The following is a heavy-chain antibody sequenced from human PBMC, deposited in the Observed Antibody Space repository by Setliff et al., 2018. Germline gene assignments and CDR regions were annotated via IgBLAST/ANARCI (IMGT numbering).Heavy chain of an antibody. Sequence: SCPTLVNPTQTLTLTCTFSGFSLTTNGVGVGWIRQPPGKALEWLALIYYDDDRRYNPSVKNRLTITKDTSKNQVVLTMTNVDPVDTATYYCARSRYELPHYYFDYWGQGILVTVSS. V-gene: IGHV2-5*02. J-gene: IGHJ4*02. D-gene: IGHD1-7*01. CDR3: ARSRYELPHYYFDY. CDR2: IYYDDDR. CDR1: GFSLTTNGVG.